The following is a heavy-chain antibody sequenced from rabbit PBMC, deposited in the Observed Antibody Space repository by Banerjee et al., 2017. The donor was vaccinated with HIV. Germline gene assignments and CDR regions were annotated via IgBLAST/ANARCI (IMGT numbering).Heavy chain of an antibody. CDR2: TYIGTAGS. J-gene: IGHJ4*01. CDR3: ARGITRYAGYGVATALDYFNL. Sequence: QEQLVESGGGLVQPGGSLKLSCKASGFDFSSYGVSWVRQAPGKGLELIACTYIGTAGSNYASWAKCRFTISETSSTTMTLQMTSLTAADTASYFCARGITRYAGYGVATALDYFNLWGQGTLVTVS. CDR1: GFDFSSYG. V-gene: IGHV1S45*01. D-gene: IGHD7-1*01.